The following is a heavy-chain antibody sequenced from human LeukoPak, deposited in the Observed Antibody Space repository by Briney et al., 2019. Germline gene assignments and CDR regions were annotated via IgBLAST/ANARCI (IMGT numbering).Heavy chain of an antibody. D-gene: IGHD3-10*01. CDR2: IYYSGST. CDR1: GGSISSYY. CDR3: ARVQKSGLLWFGEFYWFDP. Sequence: SETLFLTCTVSGGSISSYYWSWIRQPPGKGLEWIGYIYYSGSTNYNPSLKSRVTISVDTSKNQFSLKLSSVTAADTAVYYCARVQKSGLLWFGEFYWFDPWGQGTLVTVSS. J-gene: IGHJ5*02. V-gene: IGHV4-59*01.